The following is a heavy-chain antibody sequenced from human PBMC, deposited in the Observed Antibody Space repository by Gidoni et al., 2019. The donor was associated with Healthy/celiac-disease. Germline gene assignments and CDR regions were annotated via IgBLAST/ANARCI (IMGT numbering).Heavy chain of an antibody. CDR3: AHRNSATVRSAFDY. CDR2: IYWDDDK. Sequence: QITLKESGPTLVKPTQTLTLTCTFSGFSLSTSGVGVGWIRQPPGKALEWLALIYWDDDKRYSPSLKSRLTITKDTSKNQVVLTMTNMDPVDTATYYCAHRNSATVRSAFDYWGQGTLVTVSS. V-gene: IGHV2-5*02. J-gene: IGHJ4*02. CDR1: GFSLSTSGVG. D-gene: IGHD4-17*01.